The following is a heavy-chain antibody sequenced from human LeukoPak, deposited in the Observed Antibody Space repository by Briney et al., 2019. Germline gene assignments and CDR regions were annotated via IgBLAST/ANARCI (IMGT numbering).Heavy chain of an antibody. D-gene: IGHD2-2*01. CDR1: GYTFTSYG. CDR3: ARLGDCSSTSCPFDY. J-gene: IGHJ4*02. V-gene: IGHV1-18*01. CDR2: ISAYNGNT. Sequence: ASVKVSCKASGYTFTSYGISWVRQAPGQGLEWMGWISAYNGNTNYAQKFQGRVTMTRDMSTSTVYMELSSLRSEDTAVYYCARLGDCSSTSCPFDYWGQGTLVTVSS.